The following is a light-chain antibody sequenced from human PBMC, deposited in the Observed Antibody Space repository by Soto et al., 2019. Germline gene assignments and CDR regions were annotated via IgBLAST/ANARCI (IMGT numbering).Light chain of an antibody. J-gene: IGKJ1*01. CDR3: QQSYSTPWT. CDR2: AAS. Sequence: DIQMTQSPSSLSASVGDRVTITCRASQSISNCLNWYQQKPGKVPKLLIYAASTLEARVPSRFSGSGSGTDFTLIISRQPHEDSTTCYCQQSYSTPWTFGQGTKVEIK. V-gene: IGKV1-39*01. CDR1: QSISNC.